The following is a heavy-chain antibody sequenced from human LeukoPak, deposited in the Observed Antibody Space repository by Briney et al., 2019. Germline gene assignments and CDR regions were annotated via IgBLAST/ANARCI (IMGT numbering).Heavy chain of an antibody. J-gene: IGHJ4*02. CDR2: INPNSGGT. D-gene: IGHD1-26*01. CDR1: GYTFTGYY. Sequence: ASVKVSCKASGYTFTGYYMHWVRQAPGQGLEWMGWINPNSGGTNYAQKFQGRVTMTRDTSISTAYMELSSLRSDDTALYYCARDLGWDVLIIDYWGQGTLVTVSS. CDR3: ARDLGWDVLIIDY. V-gene: IGHV1-2*02.